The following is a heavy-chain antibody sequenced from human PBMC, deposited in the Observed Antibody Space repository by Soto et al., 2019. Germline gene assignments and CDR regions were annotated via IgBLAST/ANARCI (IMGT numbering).Heavy chain of an antibody. J-gene: IGHJ4*02. CDR1: GFSLSTSGAG. CDR3: GHRFGGNYLRWSFDS. V-gene: IGHV2-5*01. D-gene: IGHD3-16*01. Sequence: QITLKESGPTLVKPTQTLTVTCTFSGFSLSTSGAGVGWIRQSPGKALGWLALISWKDEKRYNSGLKSRLPIALVTSKLQVVLTTTDSGPADTATFSCGHRFGGNYLRWSFDSWCQGTVLSVPS. CDR2: ISWKDEK.